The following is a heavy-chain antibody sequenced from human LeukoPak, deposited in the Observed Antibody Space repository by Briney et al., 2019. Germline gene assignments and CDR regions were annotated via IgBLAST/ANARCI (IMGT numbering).Heavy chain of an antibody. J-gene: IGHJ4*02. D-gene: IGHD6-13*01. Sequence: GGSLRLSCAASGFTFSSYVMSWVRQAPGKGLELVSSISGRGGSTFYADPVKGRFTISRDISTNIVYLQMDSLRVDDTAVYYCARHIDSSHYPFDYWGQGTLVTVSS. CDR2: ISGRGGST. CDR3: ARHIDSSHYPFDY. CDR1: GFTFSSYV. V-gene: IGHV3-23*01.